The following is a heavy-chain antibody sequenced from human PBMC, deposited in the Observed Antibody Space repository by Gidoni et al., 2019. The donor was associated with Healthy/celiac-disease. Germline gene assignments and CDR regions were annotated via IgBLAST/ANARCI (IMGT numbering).Heavy chain of an antibody. V-gene: IGHV3-23*01. Sequence: SWVRQAPGKGLEWVSAISGSGGSTYYADSVKGRFTISRDNSKNTLYLQMNSLRAEAPAVYYCAKGYLTSHIYYWGQGTLVTVSS. J-gene: IGHJ4*02. D-gene: IGHD1-1*01. CDR3: AKGYLTSHIYY. CDR2: ISGSGGST.